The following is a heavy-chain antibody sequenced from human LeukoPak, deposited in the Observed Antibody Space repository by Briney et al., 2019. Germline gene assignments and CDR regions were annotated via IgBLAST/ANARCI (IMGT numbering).Heavy chain of an antibody. V-gene: IGHV4-34*01. Sequence: SETLSLTCAVSGVSFDDYYWSWVRQTPGKGLEWIGEINHSGYTNDSPSLKSRVTLSIDTSRKQFSLNLRSVTVADTGIYYCTRMTAGHDYWGQGTLDTVSS. J-gene: IGHJ4*02. CDR1: GVSFDDYY. CDR2: INHSGYT. CDR3: TRMTAGHDY. D-gene: IGHD2-21*02.